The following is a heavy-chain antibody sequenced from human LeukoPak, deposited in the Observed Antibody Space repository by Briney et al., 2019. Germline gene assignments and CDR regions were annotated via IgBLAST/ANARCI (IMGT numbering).Heavy chain of an antibody. V-gene: IGHV1-46*01. CDR1: GYTFTSYY. CDR3: ATVPTYYYDSREGDAFDI. CDR2: INPSGGST. J-gene: IGHJ3*02. Sequence: ASVKVSCKASGYTFTSYYMHWVRQAPGQGLEWMGIINPSGGSTSYAQKFQGRVTMTRDTSTSTVYMELSSLRSEDTAVYYCATVPTYYYDSREGDAFDIWGQGTMVTVSS. D-gene: IGHD3-22*01.